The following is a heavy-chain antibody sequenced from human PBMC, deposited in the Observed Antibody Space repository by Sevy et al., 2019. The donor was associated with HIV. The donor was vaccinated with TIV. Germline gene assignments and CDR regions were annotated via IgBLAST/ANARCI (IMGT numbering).Heavy chain of an antibody. CDR2: VSPHNGDT. CDR3: ARAYCSGGRCYSLAY. CDR1: GYTFSTYH. J-gene: IGHJ4*02. V-gene: IGHV1-18*01. D-gene: IGHD2-15*01. Sequence: ASVKVSCKVSGYTFSTYHITWVRQAPGQGLEWMGRVSPHNGDTNYAQKLQGRVTMITDASTNTAYMELGSLRSDDTAIYYCARAYCSGGRCYSLAYWGQGTLVTVSS.